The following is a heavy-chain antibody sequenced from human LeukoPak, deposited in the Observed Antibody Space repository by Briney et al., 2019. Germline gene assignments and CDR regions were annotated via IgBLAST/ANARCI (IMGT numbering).Heavy chain of an antibody. CDR2: MNPNSGNT. V-gene: IGHV1-8*01. CDR3: ARVGSSGWLYYYYYYMDV. D-gene: IGHD6-19*01. J-gene: IGHJ6*03. Sequence: ASVKVSCKASGYTFTSYDINWVRQATGQGLEWMGWMNPNSGNTGYAQKFQGRVTMTRNTSVSTAYMELSSLRSEDTAVYYCARVGSSGWLYYYYYYMDVWGKGTTVTISS. CDR1: GYTFTSYD.